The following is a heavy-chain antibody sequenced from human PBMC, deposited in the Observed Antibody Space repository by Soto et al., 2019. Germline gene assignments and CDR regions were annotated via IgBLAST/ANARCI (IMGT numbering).Heavy chain of an antibody. D-gene: IGHD3-22*01. CDR2: INYSGST. Sequence: QVQLQESGPGLVKPSETLSLTCTVSGGSVTNHHLSWIRQPPGKGLEWMGYINYSGSTNYNPSLWSRVTMSVDTSNSQFSLKLGSVTAADTAVYYCATYISGGGGRGYWGQGTLVTVSS. V-gene: IGHV4-59*08. CDR3: ATYISGGGGRGY. J-gene: IGHJ4*02. CDR1: GGSVTNHH.